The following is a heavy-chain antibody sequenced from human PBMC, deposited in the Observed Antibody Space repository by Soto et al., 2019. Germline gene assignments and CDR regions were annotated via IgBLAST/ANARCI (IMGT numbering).Heavy chain of an antibody. J-gene: IGHJ3*02. Sequence: GGSLRLSCAASGFTFSSYSMNWVRQAPGKGLEWVSSISSSRSYIYYTDTVKGRFTISRDKAKKSLYLQMNSLRDEDTAVYNCARSGAVAANDAFDIWGKGTMVTVSS. CDR2: ISSSRSYI. CDR1: GFTFSSYS. CDR3: ARSGAVAANDAFDI. D-gene: IGHD6-19*01. V-gene: IGHV3-21*03.